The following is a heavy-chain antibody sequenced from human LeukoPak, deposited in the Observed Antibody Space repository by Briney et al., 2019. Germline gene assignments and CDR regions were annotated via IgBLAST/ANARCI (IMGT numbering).Heavy chain of an antibody. J-gene: IGHJ4*02. CDR3: ARDGPRYSSSWYTLDY. V-gene: IGHV4-39*07. CDR1: SGSISSDQSY. D-gene: IGHD6-13*01. CDR2: IYYSGST. Sequence: PSETLSLTCIVSSGSISSDQSYWGWIRQPPGKGLEWLGTIYYSGSTYINPSLRGRFTLSVDTSKNQYSLRLNSVTAADTAVYYCARDGPRYSSSWYTLDYWGQGTLVTVSS.